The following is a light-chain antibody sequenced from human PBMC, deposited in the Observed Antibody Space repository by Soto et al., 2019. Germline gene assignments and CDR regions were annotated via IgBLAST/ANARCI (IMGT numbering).Light chain of an antibody. Sequence: SYELTQPPSVSVSPGQTASITCSGDKLGDKYVSWYQQSPGQSPVLVIYQDNKRPSGIPERFSGSSSGNKATLTISVTQAIDEATYYCQAWDSSTAVFGGGTNLTVL. CDR2: QDN. V-gene: IGLV3-1*01. CDR3: QAWDSSTAV. J-gene: IGLJ3*02. CDR1: KLGDKY.